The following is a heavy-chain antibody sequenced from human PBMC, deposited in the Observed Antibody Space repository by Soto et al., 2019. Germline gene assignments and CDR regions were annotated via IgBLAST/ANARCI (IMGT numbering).Heavy chain of an antibody. J-gene: IGHJ4*02. CDR1: GGSISSSRYY. V-gene: IGHV4-39*01. Sequence: QLQLQESGPGLVKPSETLSLTCTVSGGSISSSRYYWGWIRQPPGKGLEWIGSIYYSGSTYYNPSLKSRVTMSVDTSKNQFSLKLSSVTAADTAVYYCARHTPAISISDHWGQGTLVTVSS. CDR2: IYYSGST. CDR3: ARHTPAISISDH. D-gene: IGHD2-15*01.